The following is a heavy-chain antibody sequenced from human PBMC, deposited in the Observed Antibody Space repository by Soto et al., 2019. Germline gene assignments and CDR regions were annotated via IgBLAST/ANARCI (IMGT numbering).Heavy chain of an antibody. D-gene: IGHD3-10*01. CDR1: GYTFTTYC. J-gene: IGHJ6*02. Sequence: ASVKVSCKASGYTFTTYCMHWVRQAPGQGLEWMGIINPSGGSTIFAQTFQGRVTVTRDTSTSTVYMELSSLRSEDTAVYYCARGPMVRGVIGYFGMDVWGQGTTVTVSS. CDR2: INPSGGST. V-gene: IGHV1-46*03. CDR3: ARGPMVRGVIGYFGMDV.